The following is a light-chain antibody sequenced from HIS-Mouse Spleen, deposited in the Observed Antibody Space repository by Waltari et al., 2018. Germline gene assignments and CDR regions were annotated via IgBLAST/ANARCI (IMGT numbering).Light chain of an antibody. V-gene: IGLV3-1*01. CDR2: QVS. CDR1: KLGDKY. J-gene: IGLJ1*01. Sequence: SYELTQPPSVSVSPGQTASITCSGDKLGDKYACWYQPKPGQSPVLVIYQVSKRPSGIPERFSGSNSGNTATLTISGTQAMDEADYYCQAWDSSTYVFGTGTKVTVL. CDR3: QAWDSSTYV.